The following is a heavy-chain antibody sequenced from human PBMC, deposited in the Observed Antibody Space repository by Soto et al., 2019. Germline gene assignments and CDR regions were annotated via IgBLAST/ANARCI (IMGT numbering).Heavy chain of an antibody. CDR3: ARQLLWFGVPYRAPMDV. V-gene: IGHV4-59*08. J-gene: IGHJ6*02. D-gene: IGHD3-10*01. CDR2: IYYSGST. Sequence: SETLSLTCTVSGGSISSYYWSWIRQPPGKGLEWIGYIYYSGSTNYNPSLKSRVTISVDTSKNQFSLKLSSVTAADTAVYYCARQLLWFGVPYRAPMDVWGQGTTVTVSS. CDR1: GGSISSYY.